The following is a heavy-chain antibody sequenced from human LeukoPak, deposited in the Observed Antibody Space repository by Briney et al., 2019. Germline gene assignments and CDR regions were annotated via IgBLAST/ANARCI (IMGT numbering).Heavy chain of an antibody. CDR3: ARGSKYTSSWSRNKWFDP. CDR1: GFTFSSYA. Sequence: SGGSLRLSCAASGFTFSSYAMHWVRQAPGKGLEWVAVILYDGSNKYYADSVKGRFTISRDNSKNTLYLQMNSLRAEDTAVYYCARGSKYTSSWSRNKWFDPWGQGTLVTVSS. CDR2: ILYDGSNK. J-gene: IGHJ5*02. D-gene: IGHD6-13*01. V-gene: IGHV3-30*04.